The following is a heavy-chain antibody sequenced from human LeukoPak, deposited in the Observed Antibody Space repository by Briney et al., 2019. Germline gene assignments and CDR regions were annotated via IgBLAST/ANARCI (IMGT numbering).Heavy chain of an antibody. CDR1: GGSITGYY. CDR2: ISTSEST. J-gene: IGHJ6*02. D-gene: IGHD3-10*01. V-gene: IGHV4-4*07. Sequence: PSETLSLTCTVSGGSITGYYWSWIRQPAGKGLEWIGRISTSESTDYSPSLKSRVTMSVDTSKNQFSLKLRSVTAADTAVYYCARHLGSGSYFRYGMDVWGQGTTVTVSS. CDR3: ARHLGSGSYFRYGMDV.